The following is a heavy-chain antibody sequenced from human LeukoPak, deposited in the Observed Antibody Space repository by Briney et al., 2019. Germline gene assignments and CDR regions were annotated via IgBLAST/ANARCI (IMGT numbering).Heavy chain of an antibody. J-gene: IGHJ4*02. CDR1: GFSLITNGRG. CDR2: LYWDDDK. D-gene: IGHD6-13*01. V-gene: IGHV2-5*02. Sequence: SGPTLVNPPQTLTLTYTFSGFSLITNGRGVGWIRQPPGEPLEWLVLLYWDDDKRYSPSLRNRLTITKATSKNQVVLTLTNMDPVDTATYYCAHRREYSSAWYWANFDYWGQGTLVTVSS. CDR3: AHRREYSSAWYWANFDY.